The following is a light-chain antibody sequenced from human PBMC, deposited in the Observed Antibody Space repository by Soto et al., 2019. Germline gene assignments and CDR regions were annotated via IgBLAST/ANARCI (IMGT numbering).Light chain of an antibody. J-gene: IGKJ1*01. CDR3: QQLNSYPRT. Sequence: IQLTQSPSFLSASVGDIVTITCRASQGISSYLAWYQQKPGKAPKLLTYAASTLQSGVPSRFSGSGSGTEFTLTISSLQPEDFATYYCQQLNSYPRTFGQGTKVE. V-gene: IGKV1-9*01. CDR2: AAS. CDR1: QGISSY.